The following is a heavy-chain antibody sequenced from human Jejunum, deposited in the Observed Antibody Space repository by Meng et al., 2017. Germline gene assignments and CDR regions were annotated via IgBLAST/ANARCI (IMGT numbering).Heavy chain of an antibody. J-gene: IGHJ4*02. CDR3: AICCASAGFDY. CDR1: GASVSSNSAA. CDR2: IYFSSKWSN. D-gene: IGHD6-13*01. Sequence: TLSLTCDLSGASVSSNSAAWNWIRQSPSRGLEWLGRIYFSSKWSNDYATSLKSRMIINPDTSNNQFSLQLNSVTPDDTAVYYCAICCASAGFDYWGQGSLVTVSS. V-gene: IGHV6-1*01.